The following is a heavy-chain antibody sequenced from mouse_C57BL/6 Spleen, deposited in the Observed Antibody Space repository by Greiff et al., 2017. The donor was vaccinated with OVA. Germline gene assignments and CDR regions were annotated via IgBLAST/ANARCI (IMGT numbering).Heavy chain of an antibody. CDR2: IYPRSGNT. Sequence: VKLKQSGAELARPGASVKLSCKASGYTFTSYGISWVKQRPGQGLEWIGEIYPRSGNTYYNEKFKGKATLTADKSSSTAYMELRSLTSEDSAVYFCAREDYGYDDARVDWGQGTSVTVSS. CDR1: GYTFTSYG. J-gene: IGHJ4*01. CDR3: AREDYGYDDARVD. V-gene: IGHV1-81*01. D-gene: IGHD2-2*01.